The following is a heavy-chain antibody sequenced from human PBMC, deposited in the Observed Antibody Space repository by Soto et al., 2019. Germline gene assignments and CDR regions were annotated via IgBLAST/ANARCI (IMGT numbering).Heavy chain of an antibody. CDR2: ISSSSSYI. Sequence: EVQLVESGGGLVKPGESLRLSCAASGFTFRTYSMNWVRQAPGKGLEWVSLISSSSSYIYYADSLKGRFTISRDNPKNSLYLEMNNLRAEDTAVYYCARFVSATAINDHWGQGTLVTVSS. J-gene: IGHJ4*02. CDR1: GFTFRTYS. CDR3: ARFVSATAINDH. V-gene: IGHV3-21*01. D-gene: IGHD2-21*02.